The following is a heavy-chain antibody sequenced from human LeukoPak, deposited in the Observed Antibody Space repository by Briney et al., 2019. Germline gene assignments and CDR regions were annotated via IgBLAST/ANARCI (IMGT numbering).Heavy chain of an antibody. CDR2: IYYSGST. Sequence: PSETLSLTCTVSGGSISSYYWTWIRQPPGKGLEWIGYIYYSGSTNYNPSLKSRVTISVDTSKNQFSLKLSSVTAADTAVYYCASLYGSGSYYNRPRPTHFDYWGQGTLVTVSS. CDR3: ASLYGSGSYYNRPRPTHFDY. D-gene: IGHD3-10*01. J-gene: IGHJ4*02. V-gene: IGHV4-59*12. CDR1: GGSISSYY.